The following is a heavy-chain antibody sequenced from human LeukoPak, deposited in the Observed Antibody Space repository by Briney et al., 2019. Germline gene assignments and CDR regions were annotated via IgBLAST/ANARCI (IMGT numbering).Heavy chain of an antibody. Sequence: ASVKVSCKASGYTFTGYYMHWVRQAPGQGLEWMGWINPNSGGTNYAQKFQGRVTMTRDTSISTAYMELSRLRSDDTAVYYCARDEQQLVHGWFDPWGQGTLVTVSS. CDR2: INPNSGGT. D-gene: IGHD6-13*01. V-gene: IGHV1-2*02. CDR3: ARDEQQLVHGWFDP. CDR1: GYTFTGYY. J-gene: IGHJ5*02.